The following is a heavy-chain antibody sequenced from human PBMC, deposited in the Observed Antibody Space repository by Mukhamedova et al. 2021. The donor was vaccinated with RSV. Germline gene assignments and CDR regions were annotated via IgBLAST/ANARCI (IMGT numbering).Heavy chain of an antibody. Sequence: GEINQSGFTNYNPSLRRRVTISVDTSNNQFSLKLTLSSVTAADSAVYFCAYRPSCXLRFHNWAQGTLVTVSS. V-gene: IGHV4-34*01. CDR2: INQSGFT. CDR3: AYRPSCXLRFHN. J-gene: IGHJ4*02. D-gene: IGHD2/OR15-2a*01.